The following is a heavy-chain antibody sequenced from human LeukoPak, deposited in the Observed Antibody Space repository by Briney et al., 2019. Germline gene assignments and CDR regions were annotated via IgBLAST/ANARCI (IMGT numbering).Heavy chain of an antibody. J-gene: IGHJ2*01. CDR2: KYYRPKWYN. CDR1: GDSVSSNSAA. Sequence: SQTLSLTCAISGDSVSSNSAAWNWITQSPSRGLERLERKYYRPKWYNDYAVSVKSRITINPDTSKNQFSLQLNSVTPEDTAVYYCARALSLAGTGWYFDLWGRGTLVTVSS. V-gene: IGHV6-1*01. D-gene: IGHD6-19*01. CDR3: ARALSLAGTGWYFDL.